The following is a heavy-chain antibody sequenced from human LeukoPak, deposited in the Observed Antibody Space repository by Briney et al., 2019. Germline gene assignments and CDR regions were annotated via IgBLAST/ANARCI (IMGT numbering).Heavy chain of an antibody. J-gene: IGHJ4*02. CDR2: INHSGST. CDR1: GGSFSGYY. CDR3: ARYYDYVWGLAPFDY. D-gene: IGHD3-16*01. Sequence: PSETLSLTCAVYGGSFSGYYWSWIRQPPGKGLEWIGEINHSGSTNYNPSLKSRVTISVDTSKNQFSLKLSSVTAADTAVYYCARYYDYVWGLAPFDYWGQGPLVTVSS. V-gene: IGHV4-34*01.